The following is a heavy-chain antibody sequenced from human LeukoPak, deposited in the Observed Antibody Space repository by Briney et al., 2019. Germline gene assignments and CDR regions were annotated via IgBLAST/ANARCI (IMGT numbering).Heavy chain of an antibody. CDR1: GFTFSSYA. D-gene: IGHD3-3*01. CDR2: ISYDGSNK. V-gene: IGHV3-30-3*01. Sequence: DPGRSLRLSCAASGFTFSSYAMHWVRQAPGKGLEWVAVISYDGSNKYYADSVKGRFTISRDNSKNTLYLQMNSLRAEDTAVYYCAKGKNFWSGYSDREGGYFDYWGQGTLVTVSS. J-gene: IGHJ4*02. CDR3: AKGKNFWSGYSDREGGYFDY.